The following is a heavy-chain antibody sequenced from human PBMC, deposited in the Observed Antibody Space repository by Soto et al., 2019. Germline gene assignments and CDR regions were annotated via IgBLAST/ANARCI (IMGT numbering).Heavy chain of an antibody. CDR1: GFAFINSA. CDR3: AKDQRYSASASYFDH. Sequence: GGSLRLSCAASGFAFINSAMHWVRQAPGKGLDWVSSISGSGGSTHYADSVRGRFTISRDNSKNTLYLLMNSLRADDTSVYYCAKDQRYSASASYFDHWGPGVLVTVSS. J-gene: IGHJ4*02. CDR2: ISGSGGST. D-gene: IGHD2-21*01. V-gene: IGHV3-23*01.